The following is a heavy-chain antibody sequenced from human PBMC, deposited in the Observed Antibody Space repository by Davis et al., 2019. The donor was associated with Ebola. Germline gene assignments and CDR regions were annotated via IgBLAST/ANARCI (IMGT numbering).Heavy chain of an antibody. J-gene: IGHJ6*02. CDR3: AREGAGPYYYYGMDV. D-gene: IGHD3-16*01. CDR1: VYTFTSYY. CDR2: INPCGGST. V-gene: IGHV1-46*01. Sequence: SVTVSCKASVYTFTSYYMHWVRQAPGQGLEWLGLINPCGGSTSYAQKFQGRVTMTRDTSTSTVYMELSSLRSEDTAVYYCAREGAGPYYYYGMDVWGQGTTVTVSS.